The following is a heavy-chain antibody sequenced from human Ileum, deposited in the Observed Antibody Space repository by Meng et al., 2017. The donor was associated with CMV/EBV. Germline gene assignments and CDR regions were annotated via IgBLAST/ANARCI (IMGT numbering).Heavy chain of an antibody. Sequence: VSITTSAYSWAWVRPAPVKGPEWIARVFYSVTTYYNPSLKSRVTMSVDTSTNQFFLNLYSMTAADTAVYYCARDYSVHGWHKWFDPWGQGILVTVSS. V-gene: IGHV4-39*07. CDR1: VSITTSAYS. D-gene: IGHD5/OR15-5a*01. J-gene: IGHJ5*02. CDR3: ARDYSVHGWHKWFDP. CDR2: VFYSVTT.